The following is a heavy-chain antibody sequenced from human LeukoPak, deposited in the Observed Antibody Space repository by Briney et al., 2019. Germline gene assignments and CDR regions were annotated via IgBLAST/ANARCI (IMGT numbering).Heavy chain of an antibody. V-gene: IGHV4-4*07. D-gene: IGHD3-22*01. J-gene: IGHJ4*02. CDR2: IYTSGST. Sequence: SETLSLTCAVYGGSFSSYYWSWIRQPAGKGLEWIGRIYTSGSTNYNPSLKSRVTMSVDTSKNQFSLKLSSVTAADTAVYYCAREIGTYYYDSSGFDYWGQGTLVTVSS. CDR3: AREIGTYYYDSSGFDY. CDR1: GGSFSSYY.